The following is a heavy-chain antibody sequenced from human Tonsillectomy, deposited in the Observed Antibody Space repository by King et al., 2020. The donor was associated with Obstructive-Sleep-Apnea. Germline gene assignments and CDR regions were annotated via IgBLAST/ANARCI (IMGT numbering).Heavy chain of an antibody. D-gene: IGHD3-22*01. CDR1: GGSISSGGYY. J-gene: IGHJ2*01. CDR2: IYYSGST. V-gene: IGHV4-31*03. Sequence: QLQESGPGLVKPSQTLSLTCTVSGGSISSGGYYWSWIRQHPGKGLEWIGYIYYSGSTYYNPSLKSRVTISVDTSKNQFSLKLSSVTAADTAAYYGARSISYDDSSGYYGLRNSWYFDLWGRGTLVTVSS. CDR3: ARSISYDDSSGYYGLRNSWYFDL.